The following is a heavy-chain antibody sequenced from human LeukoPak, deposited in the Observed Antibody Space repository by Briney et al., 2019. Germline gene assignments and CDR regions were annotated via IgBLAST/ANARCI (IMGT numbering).Heavy chain of an antibody. CDR2: FDPEDGET. Sequence: ASVKVSCKVSGYTLTELSMHWVRQAPGKGLEWMGGFDPEDGETIYAQKFQGRVTMTEDTSTDTAYMELSSLRSEDTAVYYCATPFWSGYQGNMDVWGKGTTVTVSS. CDR3: ATPFWSGYQGNMDV. D-gene: IGHD3-3*01. J-gene: IGHJ6*03. V-gene: IGHV1-24*01. CDR1: GYTLTELS.